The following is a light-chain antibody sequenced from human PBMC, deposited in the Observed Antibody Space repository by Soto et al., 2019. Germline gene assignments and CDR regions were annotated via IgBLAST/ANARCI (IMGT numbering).Light chain of an antibody. V-gene: IGLV2-23*01. CDR2: EGS. CDR1: SSDIASYNL. CDR3: CSYAGSSTYV. Sequence: QSALTQPASVSGSPGQSITISCTINSSDIASYNLVFWYQRHPGKAPKLIIYEGSKRPSGVSYRFSASKSGNTASLTISGLQAEDEADYYCCSYAGSSTYVFGTGTKLTVL. J-gene: IGLJ1*01.